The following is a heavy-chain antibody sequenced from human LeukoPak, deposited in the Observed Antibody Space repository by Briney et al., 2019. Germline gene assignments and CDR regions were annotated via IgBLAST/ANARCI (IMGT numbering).Heavy chain of an antibody. CDR3: ARDLTTVGAFDI. J-gene: IGHJ3*02. CDR1: GGSISSSDSY. V-gene: IGHV4-39*07. Sequence: SETLSLTCTVSGGSISSSDSYWGWIRQPPGKGLEWIGNIYYSGTTYYNPSLKSRVTISVDTSKNHFSLKLSSVTAADTAVYYCARDLTTVGAFDIWGQGTMVTVSS. D-gene: IGHD4-17*01. CDR2: IYYSGTT.